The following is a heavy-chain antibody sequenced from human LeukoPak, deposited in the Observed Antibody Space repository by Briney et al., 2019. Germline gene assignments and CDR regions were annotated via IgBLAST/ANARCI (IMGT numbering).Heavy chain of an antibody. Sequence: ASVKVSCKASGGTFSSYAISWVRQAPGRGLEWMGRIIPILGIANYAQKFQGRVTITADKSTSTAYMELSSLRSEDTAVYYCARRTPSGYFVNWGQGTLVTVSS. CDR2: IIPILGIA. CDR3: ARRTPSGYFVN. J-gene: IGHJ4*02. V-gene: IGHV1-69*04. CDR1: GGTFSSYA. D-gene: IGHD3-22*01.